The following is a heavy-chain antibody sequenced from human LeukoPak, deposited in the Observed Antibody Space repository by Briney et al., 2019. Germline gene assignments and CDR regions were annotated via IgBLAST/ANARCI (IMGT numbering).Heavy chain of an antibody. Sequence: GGSLRLSCAASGFTFSSYGMQWVRQAPGKGLEWVAVIWYDGSNKYYADSVKGRFTISRDNSKNTLYLQMNSLRAEDTAVYYCARGGGMVRGVTYYYYGMDVWGQGTTVTVSS. V-gene: IGHV3-33*01. CDR2: IWYDGSNK. CDR3: ARGGGMVRGVTYYYYGMDV. J-gene: IGHJ6*02. D-gene: IGHD3-10*01. CDR1: GFTFSSYG.